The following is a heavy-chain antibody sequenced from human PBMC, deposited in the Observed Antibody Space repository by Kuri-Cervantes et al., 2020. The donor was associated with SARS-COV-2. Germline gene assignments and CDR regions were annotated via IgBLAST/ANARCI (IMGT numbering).Heavy chain of an antibody. V-gene: IGHV1-8*03. CDR1: GYTFTSYD. Sequence: ASVKVSCKASGYTFTSYDINWVRQATGQGLEWMGWMNPNSGNTGYAQKFQGRVTITRNTSISTAYMELSSLRSEDTAVYYCAREGRGANAAPDAFDIWGQGTMVTVSS. J-gene: IGHJ3*02. CDR2: MNPNSGNT. D-gene: IGHD1-26*01. CDR3: AREGRGANAAPDAFDI.